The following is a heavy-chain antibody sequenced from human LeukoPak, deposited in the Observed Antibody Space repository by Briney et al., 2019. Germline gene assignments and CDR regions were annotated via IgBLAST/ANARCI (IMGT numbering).Heavy chain of an antibody. J-gene: IGHJ4*02. Sequence: GGSLRLSCAASGFTFSSYAMSWVRQAPGKGLEWVSAISGSGGSTYYADSVKGRFTISRDNSKNTLYLQMNSLRAEDTAVYYCARGLHFRVYDSSDYYPYWGQGTLVTVSS. CDR2: ISGSGGST. CDR1: GFTFSSYA. D-gene: IGHD3-22*01. CDR3: ARGLHFRVYDSSDYYPY. V-gene: IGHV3-23*01.